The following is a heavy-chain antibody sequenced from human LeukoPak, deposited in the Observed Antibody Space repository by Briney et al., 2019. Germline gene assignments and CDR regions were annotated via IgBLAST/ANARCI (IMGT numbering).Heavy chain of an antibody. V-gene: IGHV3-23*01. Sequence: PGGSLRLSCAASGFTFSSYAMSWVRQAPGKGLEWVSGIRSGAGTYYADSVRGRFTISRDNSNNTLYLQLNSLRAEDTALYYCAKDSTEFYFEYWGQGTLVTVSS. D-gene: IGHD1-1*01. J-gene: IGHJ4*02. CDR3: AKDSTEFYFEY. CDR2: IRSGAGT. CDR1: GFTFSSYA.